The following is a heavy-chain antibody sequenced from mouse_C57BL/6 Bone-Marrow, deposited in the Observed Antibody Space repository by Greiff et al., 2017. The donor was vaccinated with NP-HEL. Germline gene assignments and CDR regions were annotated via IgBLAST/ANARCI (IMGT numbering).Heavy chain of an antibody. CDR1: GYTFTSYW. Sequence: QVQLQQPGAELVKPGASVKMSCKASGYTFTSYWITWVKQRPGQGLEWIGDIYPGSGSTNYNEKFKSKATLTVDTSSSTAYMQLSSLTSEDSAVYYCARWTAQATYYAMDYWGQGTSVTVSS. V-gene: IGHV1-55*01. CDR3: ARWTAQATYYAMDY. CDR2: IYPGSGST. J-gene: IGHJ4*01. D-gene: IGHD3-2*02.